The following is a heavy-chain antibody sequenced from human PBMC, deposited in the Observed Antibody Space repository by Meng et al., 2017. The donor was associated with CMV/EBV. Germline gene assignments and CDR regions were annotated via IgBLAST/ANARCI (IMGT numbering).Heavy chain of an antibody. CDR1: GGTLSSYA. CDR3: ASSIAARPRPFDY. J-gene: IGHJ4*02. CDR2: IIPIFGTA. Sequence: KASGGTLSSYAISWVRQAPGQGLEWMGGIIPIFGTANYAQKFQGRVTITTDESTSTAYMELSSLRSEDTAVYYCASSIAARPRPFDYWGQGTLVTVSS. D-gene: IGHD6-6*01. V-gene: IGHV1-69*05.